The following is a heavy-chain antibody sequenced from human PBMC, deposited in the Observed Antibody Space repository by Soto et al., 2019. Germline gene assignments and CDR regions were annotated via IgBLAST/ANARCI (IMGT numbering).Heavy chain of an antibody. D-gene: IGHD6-13*01. J-gene: IGHJ6*02. CDR2: ISYDGSNK. CDR1: GFTFSSYG. CDR3: AKGIAAPVVVSKYYYYYGMDV. Sequence: GGSLRLSCAASGFTFSSYGMHWVRQAPGKGLEWVAVISYDGSNKYYADSVKGRFTISRDNSKNTLYLQMNSLRAEDTAVYYWAKGIAAPVVVSKYYYYYGMDVWGQGTTVTVSS. V-gene: IGHV3-30*18.